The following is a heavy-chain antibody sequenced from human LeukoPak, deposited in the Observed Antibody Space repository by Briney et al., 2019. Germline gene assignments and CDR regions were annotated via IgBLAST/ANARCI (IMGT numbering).Heavy chain of an antibody. V-gene: IGHV3-48*01. D-gene: IGHD5-24*01. J-gene: IGHJ4*02. CDR3: GRETRVRWTDY. CDR1: GFTFSNYS. CDR2: IRSSSTTI. Sequence: PGGSLRLSCEASGFTFSNYSMNWLRQAPGKGLEWVSYIRSSSTTIYYADSVKGRFTISRDNAKNSLSLQMNSLRAEDTAVYYCGRETRVRWTDYWGQGILVTVSS.